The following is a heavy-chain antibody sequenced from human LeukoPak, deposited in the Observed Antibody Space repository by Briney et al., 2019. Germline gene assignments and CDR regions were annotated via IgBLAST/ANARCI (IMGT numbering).Heavy chain of an antibody. CDR2: ISGSGGST. CDR3: AKDRGYDILTGYSHFDY. D-gene: IGHD3-9*01. Sequence: GGSLRLSCAASGFTFSSYAMSWVRQAAGKGLEWVSAISGSGGSTYYADSVKGRFTISRDNSKNTLYLQMNSLRAEDAAVYYCAKDRGYDILTGYSHFDYWGQGTLVTVSS. J-gene: IGHJ4*02. V-gene: IGHV3-23*01. CDR1: GFTFSSYA.